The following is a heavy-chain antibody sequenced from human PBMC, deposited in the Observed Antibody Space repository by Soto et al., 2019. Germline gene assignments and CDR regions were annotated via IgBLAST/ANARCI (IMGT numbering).Heavy chain of an antibody. CDR1: GFTFSSYG. CDR3: TNGRGQPLAPEFDY. CDR2: ISYDERNK. V-gene: IGHV3-30*18. D-gene: IGHD3-10*01. J-gene: IGHJ4*02. Sequence: QVQLVESGGGVVQPGGSLRLSCAASGFTFSSYGMHWVRQAPGKGLEWVAGISYDERNKYYVDSGKGRFTISRDNSKNTLFLQMNSLRVEDSAVYYCTNGRGQPLAPEFDYRGQGTLVTVSS.